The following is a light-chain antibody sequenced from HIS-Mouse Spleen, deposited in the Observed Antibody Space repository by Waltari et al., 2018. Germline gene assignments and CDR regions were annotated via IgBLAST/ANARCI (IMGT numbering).Light chain of an antibody. V-gene: IGLV2-18*02. CDR3: SSYTSSSTV. Sequence: QSALTQPPSVSGSPAQSVTISCPGTSSDVGCYNHSPWYQQPPGTAPKLMIYEVSNRPSGVPDRFSGSKSGNPASLTISGLQAEDEADYYCSSYTSSSTVFGTGTKVTVL. CDR2: EVS. J-gene: IGLJ1*01. CDR1: SSDVGCYNH.